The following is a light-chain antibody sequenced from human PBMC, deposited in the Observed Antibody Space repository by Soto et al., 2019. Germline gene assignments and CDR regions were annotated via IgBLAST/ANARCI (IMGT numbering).Light chain of an antibody. CDR3: MQALQTPRT. CDR1: QSLLHSNGYNY. V-gene: IGKV2-28*01. J-gene: IGKJ1*01. CDR2: LGS. Sequence: DIVMTQSPLSLPVTPGEPASISCRSSQSLLHSNGYNYLDWYLQKPGQSPQLLIYLGSNRASGVPDRFIDSGSGTDFTLKISRGEAEDVGVYYCMQALQTPRTFGQGTKVEIK.